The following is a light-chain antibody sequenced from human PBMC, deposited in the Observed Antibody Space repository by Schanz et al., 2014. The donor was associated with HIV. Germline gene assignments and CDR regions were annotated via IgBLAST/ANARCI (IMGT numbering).Light chain of an antibody. CDR2: ATS. CDR3: QQYYTLSRT. Sequence: ETVLTQSPGSLSLSPGERATLSCRTSQSVGGSQLAWYQHKRGQAPRLLIYATSFRATGIPDRFSGSGSGTEFTLTISGLQPDDFATYYCQQYYTLSRTFGPGTKV. J-gene: IGKJ1*01. V-gene: IGKV3-20*01. CDR1: QSVGGSQ.